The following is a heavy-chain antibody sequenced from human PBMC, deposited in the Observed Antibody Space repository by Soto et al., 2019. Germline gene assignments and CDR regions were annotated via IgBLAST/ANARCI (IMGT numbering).Heavy chain of an antibody. CDR1: GYTFTSYG. CDR2: ISAYNGNT. D-gene: IGHD3-10*01. CDR3: ARPARPHYYYGSGSYYLPLDY. J-gene: IGHJ4*02. V-gene: IGHV1-18*01. Sequence: QVQLVQSGAEVKKPGASVKVSCKASGYTFTSYGISWVRQAPGQGLEWMGWISAYNGNTNYAQKLQGRVTMTTDTYTSTAYLELSSLRSDDTAVYYCARPARPHYYYGSGSYYLPLDYGGQGTLVTVSS.